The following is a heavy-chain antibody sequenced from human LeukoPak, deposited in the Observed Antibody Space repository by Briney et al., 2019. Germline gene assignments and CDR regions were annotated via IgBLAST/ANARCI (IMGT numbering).Heavy chain of an antibody. CDR3: ARGIAAAGIWSKNNWFDP. CDR2: MNPNSGNT. Sequence: GASVKVSCKASGYTFTSYDINWVRQATGQGLEWMGWMNPNSGNTGYAQKFQGRVTITRNTSISTAYMELSSLRSEDTAVYYCARGIAAAGIWSKNNWFDPWGQGTLVTVSS. V-gene: IGHV1-8*03. J-gene: IGHJ5*02. D-gene: IGHD6-13*01. CDR1: GYTFTSYD.